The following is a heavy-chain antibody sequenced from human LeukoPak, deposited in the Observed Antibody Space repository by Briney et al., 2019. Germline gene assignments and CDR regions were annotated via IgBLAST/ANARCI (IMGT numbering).Heavy chain of an antibody. CDR1: GFTFSDHY. CDR3: VRGSGIVSPNFDY. D-gene: IGHD1-26*01. Sequence: PGGSLRLSCAASGFTFSDHYMDWVRQAPGKGLEWVARVRDRTNTYTTEYAASVRGRFTVSRDDSKNSLYLQLDSLKTEDTAVYYCVRGSGIVSPNFDYWGQGILVTVSS. CDR2: VRDRTNTYTT. J-gene: IGHJ4*02. V-gene: IGHV3-72*01.